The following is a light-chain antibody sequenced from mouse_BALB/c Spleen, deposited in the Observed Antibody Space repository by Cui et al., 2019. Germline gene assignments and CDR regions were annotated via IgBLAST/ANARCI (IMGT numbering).Light chain of an antibody. CDR2: STS. J-gene: IGKJ2*01. CDR3: HQYHRSPYT. Sequence: QIVPTHAPAIMSASLGERVTMTCTASSSVSSSYLHWYQQKPGSSPKPWIYSTSNLASGVPARFSGSGSGTSYSLTISSMEAEDAATYYCHQYHRSPYTFGGGTKLEIK. V-gene: IGKV4-74*01. CDR1: SSVSSSY.